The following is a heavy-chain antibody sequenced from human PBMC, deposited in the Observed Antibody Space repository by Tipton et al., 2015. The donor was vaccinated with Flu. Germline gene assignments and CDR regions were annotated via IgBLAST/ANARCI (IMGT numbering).Heavy chain of an antibody. Sequence: TLSLTRAVSGGSISSGGYSWSWIRQPPGKGLEWIGYIYHSGSTYYNPSLKSRVTISVDRSKNQFSLKLSPVTAADTAVYYCARALWIEGYFDYWGQGTLVTVSS. CDR2: IYHSGST. CDR3: ARALWIEGYFDY. J-gene: IGHJ4*02. D-gene: IGHD3-3*01. CDR1: GGSISSGGYS. V-gene: IGHV4-30-2*01.